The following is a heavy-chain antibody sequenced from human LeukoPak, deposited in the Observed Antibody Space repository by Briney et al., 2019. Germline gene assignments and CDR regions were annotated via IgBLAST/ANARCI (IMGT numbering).Heavy chain of an antibody. CDR3: AKARGSGYYSSFDL. CDR1: GFTFSNYA. V-gene: IGHV3-23*01. CDR2: FTGSGGST. D-gene: IGHD6-19*01. Sequence: GGSLRLSCAASGFTFSNYAMNWVRQAPGKGLEWVSAFTGSGGSTYYADSVKGRFTISRDNSKNTLFLQMNSLRAEDMAVYYCAKARGSGYYSSFDLWGRGTLVTVSS. J-gene: IGHJ2*01.